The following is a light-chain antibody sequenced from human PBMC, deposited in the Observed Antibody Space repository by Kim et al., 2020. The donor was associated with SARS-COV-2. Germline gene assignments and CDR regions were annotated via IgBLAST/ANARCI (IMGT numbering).Light chain of an antibody. V-gene: IGKV3-20*01. Sequence: SAGEGATLTVMSSQSGGSNCLSWYQQKPGQAPRLLIYSVSKRATGIPDRLSGSGSGTDFTLTISRLVPEDFAVYYCQQYGIAPPYTFGQGTKLEI. CDR3: QQYGIAPPYT. CDR1: QSGGSNC. CDR2: SVS. J-gene: IGKJ2*01.